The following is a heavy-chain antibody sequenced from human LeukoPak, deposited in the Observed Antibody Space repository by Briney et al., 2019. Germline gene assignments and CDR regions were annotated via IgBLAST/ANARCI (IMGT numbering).Heavy chain of an antibody. CDR3: AAKTRLSAVTSYYYVDV. CDR2: ITGSGDNT. V-gene: IGHV3-23*01. J-gene: IGHJ6*03. D-gene: IGHD3-10*01. CDR1: AFTFPTYG. Sequence: GGSLRLSCAASAFTFPTYGMIWVRQAPGKGLEWVSSITGSGDNTYYADSVKGRFTISRDNSKNTLYLQMNSLRAEDTAVYYCAAKTRLSAVTSYYYVDVWGKGTTATVSS.